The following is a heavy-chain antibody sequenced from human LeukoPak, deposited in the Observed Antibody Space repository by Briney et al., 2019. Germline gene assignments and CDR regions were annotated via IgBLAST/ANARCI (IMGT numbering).Heavy chain of an antibody. D-gene: IGHD3-22*01. CDR2: ISGSGGNT. CDR1: GFTFSTYA. CDR3: AKGRGHGYYDY. J-gene: IGHJ4*02. Sequence: PGGSLRLSCAASGFTFSTYAMTWVRQAPGKGLEWASTISGSGGNTYYADSVKGRFTISRDNSKNTLYLQMNSLRAEDTALYHCAKGRGHGYYDYWGQGTLVTVSS. V-gene: IGHV3-23*01.